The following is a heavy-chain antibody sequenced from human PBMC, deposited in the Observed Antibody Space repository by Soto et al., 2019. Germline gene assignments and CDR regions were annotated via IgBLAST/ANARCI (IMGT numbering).Heavy chain of an antibody. J-gene: IGHJ4*01. CDR3: ARGSTSGWPFDY. CDR2: IIPILGIA. Sequence: SVKVSCKASGGTFSSYTISWVRQAPGQGLEWMGRIIPILGIANYAQKFQGRVTITADKSTSTAYMELSSLRSEDTAVYYCARGSTSGWPFDYWGHGTMVTVSS. CDR1: GGTFSSYT. V-gene: IGHV1-69*02. D-gene: IGHD6-19*01.